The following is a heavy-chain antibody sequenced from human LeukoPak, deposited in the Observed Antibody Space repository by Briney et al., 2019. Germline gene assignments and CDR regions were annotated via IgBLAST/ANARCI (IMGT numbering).Heavy chain of an antibody. D-gene: IGHD3-22*01. Sequence: SETLSLTCTVSGGSISSGGYYWSWIRQHPGKGLEWIGYIYYSGSTYYNPSLKSRVTISVDTSKNQFSLKLSTVTAADTAVYYCASNYYDSSGYYILPSDWGQGTLVTVSS. CDR1: GGSISSGGYY. J-gene: IGHJ4*02. CDR3: ASNYYDSSGYYILPSD. CDR2: IYYSGST. V-gene: IGHV4-31*03.